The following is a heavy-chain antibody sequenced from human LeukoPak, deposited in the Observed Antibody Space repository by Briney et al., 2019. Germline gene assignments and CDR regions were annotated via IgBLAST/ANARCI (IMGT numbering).Heavy chain of an antibody. D-gene: IGHD2/OR15-2a*01. J-gene: IGHJ4*02. Sequence: SVKVSCKASGGAFSSYAISWVRQAPGQGLEWMGRIIPIFGTANYAQKFQGRVTITTDESTSTAYMELSSLRSEDTAVYYCARKDLGSMADDYWGQGTLVTVSS. V-gene: IGHV1-69*05. CDR3: ARKDLGSMADDY. CDR2: IIPIFGTA. CDR1: GGAFSSYA.